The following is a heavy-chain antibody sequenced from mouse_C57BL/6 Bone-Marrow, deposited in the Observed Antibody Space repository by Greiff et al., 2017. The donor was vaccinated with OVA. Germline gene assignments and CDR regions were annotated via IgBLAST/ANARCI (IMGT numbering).Heavy chain of an antibody. CDR2: ISSGSSTI. Sequence: EVKLVESGGGLVKPGGSLKLSCAASGFTFSDYGMHWVRQAPEKGLEWVAYISSGSSTIYYADTVKGRFTISRDNAKNTLFLQMTSLRSEDTAMYYCARTFTTVVATDFDYWGQGTTLTVSS. CDR1: GFTFSDYG. CDR3: ARTFTTVVATDFDY. D-gene: IGHD1-1*01. J-gene: IGHJ2*01. V-gene: IGHV5-17*01.